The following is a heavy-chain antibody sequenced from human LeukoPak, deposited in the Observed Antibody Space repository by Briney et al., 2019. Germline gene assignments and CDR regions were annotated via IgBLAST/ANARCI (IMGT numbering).Heavy chain of an antibody. J-gene: IGHJ6*03. CDR2: IYYSGST. CDR3: ARVGPYYYYMDV. CDR1: GGSISSYY. Sequence: ASETLSLTCTVSGGSISSYYWSWIRQPPGKGLEWIGYIYYSGSTNYNPSLKSRVTISVDTSKNQFSLKLSSVTAADAAVYYCARVGPYYYYMDVWGKGTTVTVSS. V-gene: IGHV4-59*12.